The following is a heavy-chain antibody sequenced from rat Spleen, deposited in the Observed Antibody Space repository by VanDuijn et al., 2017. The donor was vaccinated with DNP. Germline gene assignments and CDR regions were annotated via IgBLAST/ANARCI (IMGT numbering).Heavy chain of an antibody. CDR1: GFTFSDYN. CDR2: ISYDGSST. J-gene: IGHJ4*01. V-gene: IGHV5-7*01. Sequence: EVQLVEYGGGLVQPGRSLKLSCAASGFTFSDYNMAWVRQAPKKGLEWVATISYDGSSTYYRDSVKGRFTISRDNAKSTLYLQMDSLRSEDTATYYCARHRTIMPYYYSMDAWGQGASVTVSS. D-gene: IGHD1-12*01. CDR3: ARHRTIMPYYYSMDA.